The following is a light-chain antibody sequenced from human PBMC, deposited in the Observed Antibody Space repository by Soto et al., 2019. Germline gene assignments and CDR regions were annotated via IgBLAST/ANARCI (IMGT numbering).Light chain of an antibody. CDR2: DAF. CDR1: QSVGSY. CDR3: QQRSNWSLS. V-gene: IGKV3-11*01. Sequence: EIVLTQSPATLSLSPGERATLSCRASQSVGSYLAWYQQKLGQAPRLVIYDAFNRATGIPARFSGSGSGTDFTLTISSLDPEDFAVYYCQQRSNWSLSFGGGTKVEIK. J-gene: IGKJ4*01.